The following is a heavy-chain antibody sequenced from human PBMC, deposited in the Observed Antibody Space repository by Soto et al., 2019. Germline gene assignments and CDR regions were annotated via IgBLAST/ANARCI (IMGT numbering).Heavy chain of an antibody. Sequence: GGSLRLSSAASGFTFSSYEMNWVRQAPGKGLEWVSYISSSGSTIYYADSVKGRFTISRDNAKNSLYPQMNSLRAEDTAVYYCARDHKGGYYYYGMDVWGQGTTVTVSS. CDR1: GFTFSSYE. CDR3: ARDHKGGYYYYGMDV. V-gene: IGHV3-48*03. J-gene: IGHJ6*02. CDR2: ISSSGSTI.